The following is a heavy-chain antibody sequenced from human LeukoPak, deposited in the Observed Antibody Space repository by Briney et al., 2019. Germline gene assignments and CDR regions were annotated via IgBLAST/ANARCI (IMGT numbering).Heavy chain of an antibody. CDR1: GFTFSSYG. V-gene: IGHV3-30*02. CDR2: IRYDGSNK. Sequence: PGGSLRLSCAASGFTFSSYGMHWVRQAPGKGLEWVAFIRYDGSNKYYADSVKGRFTISRDNSKNTPYLQVNSLRAEGTAVYYCAKDGELTFDYWGQGTLVTVSS. D-gene: IGHD1-26*01. CDR3: AKDGELTFDY. J-gene: IGHJ4*02.